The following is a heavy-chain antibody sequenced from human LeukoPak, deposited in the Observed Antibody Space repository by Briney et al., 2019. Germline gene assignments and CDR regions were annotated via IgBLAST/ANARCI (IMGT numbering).Heavy chain of an antibody. D-gene: IGHD3-10*01. CDR3: ARDLPPLVRGVKNYYYYYGMDV. Sequence: GGSLRLSCEASGFIFSSHGMHWVRQAPGKGLVWVSHINSDGSSTSYADSVKGRFTISRDNAKNTLYLQMNSLRAEDTAVYYCARDLPPLVRGVKNYYYYYGMDVWGQGTTVTVSS. CDR1: GFIFSSHG. V-gene: IGHV3-74*01. J-gene: IGHJ6*02. CDR2: INSDGSST.